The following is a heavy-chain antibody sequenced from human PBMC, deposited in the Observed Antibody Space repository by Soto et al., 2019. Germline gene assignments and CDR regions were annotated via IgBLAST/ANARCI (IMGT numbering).Heavy chain of an antibody. Sequence: QVQLVQSGAEVKKPGASVKVSCKASGYTFTNYGISWVRQAPGQGLEWMGWNSAYNGNTNYAHKLQGRVTMTTDTSTSAAYMELRSLRSDDTAVYYCARRQSLVCVYYYGMYVWGQGTTVTV. D-gene: IGHD6-19*01. CDR2: NSAYNGNT. CDR1: GYTFTNYG. J-gene: IGHJ6*02. V-gene: IGHV1-18*01. CDR3: ARRQSLVCVYYYGMYV.